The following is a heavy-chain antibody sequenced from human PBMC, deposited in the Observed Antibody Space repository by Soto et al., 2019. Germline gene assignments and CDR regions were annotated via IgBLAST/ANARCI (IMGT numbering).Heavy chain of an antibody. Sequence: AASVKVSCKASGGTFSSYAISWVRQAPGQGIEWMGGIIPIFGTANYAQKSQGRVTITADESTSTAYMELSSLRSEDTAVYYCASDLQDIVVVPAAIDYYYGMDVWGQGTTVTVSS. CDR2: IIPIFGTA. V-gene: IGHV1-69*13. CDR1: GGTFSSYA. D-gene: IGHD2-2*02. CDR3: ASDLQDIVVVPAAIDYYYGMDV. J-gene: IGHJ6*02.